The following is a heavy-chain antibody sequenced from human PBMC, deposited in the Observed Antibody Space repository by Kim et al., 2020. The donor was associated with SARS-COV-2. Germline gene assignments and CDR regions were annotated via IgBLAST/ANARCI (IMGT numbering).Heavy chain of an antibody. CDR2: IWYDGSNK. J-gene: IGHJ6*01. V-gene: IGHV3-33*06. CDR3: SKDRSALYVWGRSCGMVV. D-gene: IGHD3-16*01. CDR1: GFTFSSYG. Sequence: GGSLRLSCAASGFTFSSYGMHWVRQAPGKGLEWVAVIWYDGSNKYYADSVKGRFTISRDNSKNTLYLQMTSLRVEDTAVYYCSKDRSALYVWGRSCGMVV.